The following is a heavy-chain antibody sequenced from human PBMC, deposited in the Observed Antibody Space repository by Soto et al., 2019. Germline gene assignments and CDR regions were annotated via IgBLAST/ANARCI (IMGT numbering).Heavy chain of an antibody. D-gene: IGHD6-6*01. CDR2: IIPIFGTA. Sequence: QMQLVQSGAEVKKPGSSVKVSCKASGGTFSSYAISWVRQAPGQGLEWMGGIIPIFGTANYAQKFQGRVTITEDESTSTACMELGSMRSEDTEVYSCARDSSSSGFYYYDGMDVLGQGTTGTVCS. CDR3: ARDSSSSGFYYYDGMDV. V-gene: IGHV1-69*01. CDR1: GGTFSSYA. J-gene: IGHJ6*02.